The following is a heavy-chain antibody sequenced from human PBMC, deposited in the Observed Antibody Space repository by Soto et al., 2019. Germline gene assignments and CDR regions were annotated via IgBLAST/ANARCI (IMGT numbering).Heavy chain of an antibody. Sequence: QVQLVQSGAEVKKPGASVKVSCKASGYTFTSYGISWVRQAPGQGLEWMGWISAYNGNTNYAQKLQGRVTMTTDTSTSRAYMELRSLRSDDTAVYYCAGRSTYYDILTEGHYGMDVWGQVTTVTV. CDR3: AGRSTYYDILTEGHYGMDV. D-gene: IGHD3-9*01. CDR2: ISAYNGNT. V-gene: IGHV1-18*01. CDR1: GYTFTSYG. J-gene: IGHJ6*02.